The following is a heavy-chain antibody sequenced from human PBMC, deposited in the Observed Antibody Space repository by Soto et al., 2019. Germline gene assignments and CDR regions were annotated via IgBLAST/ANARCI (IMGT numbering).Heavy chain of an antibody. J-gene: IGHJ4*02. CDR2: ISGSGGST. Sequence: GGSLRLSCAASGFTFSSYAMSWVRQAPGKGLEWVSAISGSGGSTYYADSVKGRFTISRDNSKNTLYLQMNSLRAEDTAVYYCAKIEVWSGYTYYFDYWGQGTLVTVSS. V-gene: IGHV3-23*01. D-gene: IGHD3-3*01. CDR1: GFTFSSYA. CDR3: AKIEVWSGYTYYFDY.